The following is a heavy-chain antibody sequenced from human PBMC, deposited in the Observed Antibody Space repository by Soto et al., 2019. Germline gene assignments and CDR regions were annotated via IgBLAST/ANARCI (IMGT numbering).Heavy chain of an antibody. CDR1: GYTFTSYD. CDR2: MNPNSGNT. V-gene: IGHV1-8*01. J-gene: IGHJ6*02. CDR3: ARGRYCGVVIYYGMDV. D-gene: IGHD3-3*01. Sequence: QVQLVQSGAEVKKPGASVKVSCKASGYTFTSYDINWVRQATGQGLEWMGWMNPNSGNTGYAQKFQGRVTMTRNTSISTAYMGLSSLRSEDTAVYYCARGRYCGVVIYYGMDVWGQGTTVTVSS.